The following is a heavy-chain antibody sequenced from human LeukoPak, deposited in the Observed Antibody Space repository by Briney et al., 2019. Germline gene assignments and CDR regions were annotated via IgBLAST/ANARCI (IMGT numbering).Heavy chain of an antibody. D-gene: IGHD3-22*01. V-gene: IGHV3-64D*08. CDR3: VKPFPYYYDSSGYQDVDY. CDR2: ISSNGGST. CDR1: GFTFSSYA. Sequence: GGSLRLSCSASGFTFSSYAMHWVRQAPGKGLEYVSAISSNGGSTYYADSVKGIFTISRDDSKNTLYIQMRSLRAEETAVYYCVKPFPYYYDSSGYQDVDYWGQGTLVTVSS. J-gene: IGHJ4*02.